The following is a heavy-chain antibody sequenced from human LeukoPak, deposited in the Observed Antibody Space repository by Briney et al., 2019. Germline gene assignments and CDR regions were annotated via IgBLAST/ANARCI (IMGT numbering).Heavy chain of an antibody. CDR1: GFIFSSYW. D-gene: IGHD1-26*01. V-gene: IGHV3-74*01. Sequence: GGSLRLSCAASGFIFSSYWMHWVRHAPGKGLAWVSRINTDGSSTSYADSVKSRLTISRDNAKNSLYLQMNSLRAEDTAVYYCARDQVEWELLPYFDYWGQGTLVTVSS. CDR3: ARDQVEWELLPYFDY. J-gene: IGHJ4*02. CDR2: INTDGSST.